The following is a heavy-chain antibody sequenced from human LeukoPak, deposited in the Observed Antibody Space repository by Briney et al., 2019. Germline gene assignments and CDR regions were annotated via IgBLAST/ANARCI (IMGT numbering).Heavy chain of an antibody. V-gene: IGHV3-30*02. CDR1: GFTFSSYG. CDR2: IRYDGSNK. CDR3: AKGYCSGTSCYSGLD. D-gene: IGHD2-2*01. Sequence: GGSLRLSCAASGFTFSSYGMHWVRQAPGKGLEWVAFIRYDGSNKYYADSVKGRFTISRDNSKNTLSLQMNSLRPEDTAVYYCAKGYCSGTSCYSGLDWGQGTLVTVCS. J-gene: IGHJ4*02.